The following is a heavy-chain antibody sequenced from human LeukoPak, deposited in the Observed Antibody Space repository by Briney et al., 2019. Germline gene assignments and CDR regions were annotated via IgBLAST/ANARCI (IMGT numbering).Heavy chain of an antibody. V-gene: IGHV4-59*01. CDR2: IYDSGST. D-gene: IGHD6-13*01. CDR3: ARHGTAGYSSTWSDY. Sequence: SETLSLTCTVTDGSISDWYWSWIRQSLGKGLEWIGYIYDSGSTNYNPSLKSRVTISVDTSKHQFSLKLTSVTAADTAVYYCARHGTAGYSSTWSDYWGQGTLVTVSS. CDR1: DGSISDWY. J-gene: IGHJ4*02.